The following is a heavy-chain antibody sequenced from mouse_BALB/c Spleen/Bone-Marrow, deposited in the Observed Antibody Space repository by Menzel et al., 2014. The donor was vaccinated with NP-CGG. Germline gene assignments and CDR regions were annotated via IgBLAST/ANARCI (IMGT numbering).Heavy chain of an antibody. CDR2: SRNKANGYTT. Sequence: EVQLVESGGGLAQPGGSLRLSCATSGFAFTDYYMSWVRQPPGKALEWLGFSRNKANGYTTEYSASVKGRFTISRDNSQSILYLQMYTLRAEDSATYYCARDINYDIYWYFDVWGAGTTVTVSS. V-gene: IGHV7-3*02. CDR1: GFAFTDYY. D-gene: IGHD2-4*01. J-gene: IGHJ1*01. CDR3: ARDINYDIYWYFDV.